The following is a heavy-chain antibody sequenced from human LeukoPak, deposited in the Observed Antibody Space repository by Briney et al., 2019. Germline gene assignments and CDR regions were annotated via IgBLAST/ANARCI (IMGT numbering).Heavy chain of an antibody. CDR2: ISWNSGSI. CDR1: GFTFDDYA. V-gene: IGHV3-9*01. CDR3: AKDMGRGWAIAAWPFDY. D-gene: IGHD6-6*01. J-gene: IGHJ4*02. Sequence: PGGSLRLSCAASGFTFDDYAMHWVRQAPGKGLEWVSGISWNSGSIGYADSVKGRFTISRDNAKNSLYLQMNSLRAEDTALYYCAKDMGRGWAIAAWPFDYWGQGTLVTVSS.